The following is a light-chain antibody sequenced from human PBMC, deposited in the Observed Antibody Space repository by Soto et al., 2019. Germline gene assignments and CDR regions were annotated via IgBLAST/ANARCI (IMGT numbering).Light chain of an antibody. Sequence: QSVLTQPPSASGTPGQRVTISCSGSSSNIGSNYVYWYQQLPGTAPKLLIYRNNQRPSGVPDRFSGSKSGTSASLAISGLRSEDEADYYSAAWDDSLTAFVFRTGTKVTVL. CDR1: SSNIGSNY. CDR2: RNN. CDR3: AAWDDSLTAFV. J-gene: IGLJ1*01. V-gene: IGLV1-47*01.